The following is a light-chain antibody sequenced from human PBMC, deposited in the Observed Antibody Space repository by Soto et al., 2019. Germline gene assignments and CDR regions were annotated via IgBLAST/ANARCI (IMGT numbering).Light chain of an antibody. CDR3: QHYVSSPLT. V-gene: IGKV3-20*01. CDR1: QILSGTY. J-gene: IGKJ4*01. Sequence: DIVLTQSPDTLSLSPGESATLSCRASQILSGTYLAWYQQKLGQSPSPLFYVASTRATGVPDRFSGSGSGTDFTLTISRLEPEDFAVYYCQHYVSSPLTFGGGTKVEIK. CDR2: VAS.